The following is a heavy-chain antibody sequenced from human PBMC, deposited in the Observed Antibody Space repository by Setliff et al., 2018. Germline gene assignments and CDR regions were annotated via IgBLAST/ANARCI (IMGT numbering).Heavy chain of an antibody. V-gene: IGHV5-51*01. J-gene: IGHJ4*02. CDR1: GYSFSTCW. Sequence: PGESLKISCKGSGYSFSTCWIGWVRQMPGKGLEWMGIIYPGDSITRYSPSFQGQVTISVDKSINTAYLQWSSLRASDTAIYYCARHPYYYDSSGYHWGQGTLVTVSS. D-gene: IGHD3-22*01. CDR3: ARHPYYYDSSGYH. CDR2: IYPGDSIT.